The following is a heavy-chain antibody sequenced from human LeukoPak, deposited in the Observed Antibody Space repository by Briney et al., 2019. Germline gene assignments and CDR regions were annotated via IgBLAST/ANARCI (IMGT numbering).Heavy chain of an antibody. V-gene: IGHV4-59*01. CDR3: ARDIVGVTRAFGY. Sequence: SETLSLTCTVSGGSISSYYWSWIRQPPGKGLEWIGYIYYSGNTNYSPSLKSRVTMSVDTSKNQFSLKLNSVTAADTAVYYCARDIVGVTRAFGYWGQGTLATVSS. CDR2: IYYSGNT. D-gene: IGHD1-26*01. J-gene: IGHJ4*02. CDR1: GGSISSYY.